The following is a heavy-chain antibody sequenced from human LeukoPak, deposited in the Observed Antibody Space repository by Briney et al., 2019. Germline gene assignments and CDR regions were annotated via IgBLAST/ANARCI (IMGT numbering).Heavy chain of an antibody. V-gene: IGHV4-4*07. CDR3: ARVRMVRGVIMSYFDY. CDR1: GGSISSYY. CDR2: IYTSGST. J-gene: IGHJ4*02. Sequence: SETLSLTCTVSGGSISSYYWSWIRQPAGKGLEWIWRIYTSGSTNYNPSLKSRVTMSVDTSKNQFSLKLSSVTAADTAVYYCARVRMVRGVIMSYFDYWGQGTLVTVSS. D-gene: IGHD3-10*01.